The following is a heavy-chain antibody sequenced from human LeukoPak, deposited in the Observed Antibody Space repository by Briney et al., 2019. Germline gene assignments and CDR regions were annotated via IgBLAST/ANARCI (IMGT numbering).Heavy chain of an antibody. D-gene: IGHD6-13*01. CDR2: INSDGSST. V-gene: IGHV3-74*01. J-gene: IGHJ4*02. Sequence: GGSLRLSCAASGFTFSRYWMHWVRQAPGKGLVWVSRINSDGSSTSYADSVKGRFTISRDNAKNTLYLQMNSLRAEDTAVYYCARDPPGFSTYSSSWYFDYWGQGTLVTVPS. CDR1: GFTFSRYW. CDR3: ARDPPGFSTYSSSWYFDY.